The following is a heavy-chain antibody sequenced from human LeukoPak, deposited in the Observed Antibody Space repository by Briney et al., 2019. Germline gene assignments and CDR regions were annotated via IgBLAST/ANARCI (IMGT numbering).Heavy chain of an antibody. CDR1: GYTFTSYD. Sequence: GSSVTVSCKASGYTFTSYDMNWVRQATPRGLEWVGWMNPPSGNTAYEQQSQGRASMTRDNSISTAYMGLRSLRSEDPAVNFCVEGMLVRREAFVAAWGQGTLVTV. CDR2: MNPPSGNT. V-gene: IGHV1-8*01. J-gene: IGHJ5*02. D-gene: IGHD3-10*01. CDR3: VEGMLVRREAFVAA.